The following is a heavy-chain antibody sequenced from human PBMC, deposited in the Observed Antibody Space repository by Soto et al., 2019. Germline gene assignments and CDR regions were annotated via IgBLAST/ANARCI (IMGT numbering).Heavy chain of an antibody. V-gene: IGHV3-23*01. Sequence: EVHLLESGGGLAQPGGSLRLSCAASGFTFSSYAMSWVRQAPGKGLEWVSTIDTSGTNTYFADSVKGRFTISRDNSKSKLYLHMSSLRAEDTAVYYCAKDLTGGGAFDTWGQGTMVTVSS. D-gene: IGHD3-10*01. CDR3: AKDLTGGGAFDT. J-gene: IGHJ3*02. CDR1: GFTFSSYA. CDR2: IDTSGTNT.